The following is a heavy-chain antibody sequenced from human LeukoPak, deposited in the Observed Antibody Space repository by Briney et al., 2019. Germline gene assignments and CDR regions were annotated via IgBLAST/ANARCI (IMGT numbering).Heavy chain of an antibody. Sequence: SETLSLTCTVSGGSISSYYWSWIRQPPGKGLEWIGYVYYSGSTNYNPSLTSRVTISVDTSKNQFSLKLSSVTAADTAVYYCARGRRGGVPAAWGQGTLVTISS. J-gene: IGHJ5*02. CDR1: GGSISSYY. CDR3: ARGRRGGVPAA. CDR2: VYYSGST. V-gene: IGHV4-59*01. D-gene: IGHD2-2*01.